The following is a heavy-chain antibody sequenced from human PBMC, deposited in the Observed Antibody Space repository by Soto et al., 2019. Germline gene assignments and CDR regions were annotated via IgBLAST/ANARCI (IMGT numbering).Heavy chain of an antibody. J-gene: IGHJ4*02. D-gene: IGHD6-6*01. Sequence: PGESLKISCRASGYSFTGYWIAWVRQTPGKGLEWMGIIYPDDSDTRYSPSFQGQVTISADKSITTAYLQWSSMKPSDSAIYYCARGGVAARTFDYWGQGTPVTVS. CDR1: GYSFTGYW. V-gene: IGHV5-51*01. CDR3: ARGGVAARTFDY. CDR2: IYPDDSDT.